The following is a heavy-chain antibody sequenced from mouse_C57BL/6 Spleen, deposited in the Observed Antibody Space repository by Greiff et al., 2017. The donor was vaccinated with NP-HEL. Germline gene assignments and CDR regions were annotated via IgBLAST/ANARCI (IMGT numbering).Heavy chain of an antibody. J-gene: IGHJ1*03. D-gene: IGHD1-1*01. CDR3: ARGGSSYGDFDV. V-gene: IGHV1-80*01. CDR2: IYPGDGDT. Sequence: QVQLQQSGAELVKPGASVKISCKASGYAFSSYWMNWVKQRPGKGLEWIGQIYPGDGDTNYNGKFKGKATLTADKSSSTAYMQLSSLTSEDSAVYFCARGGSSYGDFDVWGTGTTVTVSS. CDR1: GYAFSSYW.